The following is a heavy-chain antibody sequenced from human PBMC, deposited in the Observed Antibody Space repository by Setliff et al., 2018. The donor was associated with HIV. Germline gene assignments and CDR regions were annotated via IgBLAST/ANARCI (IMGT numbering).Heavy chain of an antibody. J-gene: IGHJ3*02. V-gene: IGHV1-69*13. D-gene: IGHD3-22*01. Sequence: ASVKVSCKPSGGTFNNFAISWVRQAPGQGLEWMGGIIPMFGRVNYAQKLQGRVTITADESTNTAYMELSSLRAEDTAVYFCARDRSPITMIAEDHDDFDIWGQGTMVTVSS. CDR2: IIPMFGRV. CDR3: ARDRSPITMIAEDHDDFDI. CDR1: GGTFNNFA.